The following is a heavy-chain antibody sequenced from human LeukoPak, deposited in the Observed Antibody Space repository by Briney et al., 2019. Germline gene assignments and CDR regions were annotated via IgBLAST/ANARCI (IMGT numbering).Heavy chain of an antibody. V-gene: IGHV3-23*01. CDR2: VNGGGGST. D-gene: IGHD2-21*02. Sequence: GGSLRLSCAASGFTFSSYAMNWVRQAPGKGLEWVSAVNGGGGSTYYADSVKGRFTISRDNSKNTLFLQMNSLRAEDTAVYYCAKGRGICGSDCRYYSYDMDVWGKGTTVTVSS. CDR3: AKGRGICGSDCRYYSYDMDV. J-gene: IGHJ6*04. CDR1: GFTFSSYA.